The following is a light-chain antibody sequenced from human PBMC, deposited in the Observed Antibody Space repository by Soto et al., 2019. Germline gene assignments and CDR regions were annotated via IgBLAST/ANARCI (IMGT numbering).Light chain of an antibody. CDR1: QGMSTY. CDR3: QQLNGYQLA. J-gene: IGKJ4*01. CDR2: SAS. V-gene: IGKV1-9*01. Sequence: DIQLTQSPSFLSASVGDTVTITCRASQGMSTYLAWYQQKPGKVPKLLIRSASTLQSRVPPRFSGGGSGTEFTITSSPLLPDDSGIYYCQQLNGYQLAFGGGTNVEIK.